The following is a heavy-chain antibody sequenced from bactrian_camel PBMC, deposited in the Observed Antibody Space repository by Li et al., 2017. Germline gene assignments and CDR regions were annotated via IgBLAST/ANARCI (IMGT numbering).Heavy chain of an antibody. CDR2: IDFYGST. J-gene: IGHJ4*01. CDR1: EYTGKSYC. D-gene: IGHD5*01. V-gene: IGHV3S53*01. Sequence: HVQLVESGGGSVQAGGSLTLSCAVGEYTGKSYCMGWFRQTPGKEREGVAFIDFYGSTTVIDSVKGRFTISLDAAANTLYLQMDSLRPEDTAMYYCAASLGKTYCHAAFFLTRARPNFGYMGQGTQVTVS.